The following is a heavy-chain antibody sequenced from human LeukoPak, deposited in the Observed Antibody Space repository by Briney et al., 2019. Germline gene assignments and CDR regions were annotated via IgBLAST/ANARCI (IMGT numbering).Heavy chain of an antibody. CDR2: IYYSGST. V-gene: IGHV4-59*08. CDR3: ARHPPRYSSSPDAFDI. D-gene: IGHD6-13*01. J-gene: IGHJ3*02. Sequence: SETLSLTCTVSGGSISSYYWSWIRQPPGRGLEWIGYIYYSGSTNYNPSLKSRVTISVDTSKNQFSLKLSSVTAADTAVYYCARHPPRYSSSPDAFDIWGQGTMVTVSS. CDR1: GGSISSYY.